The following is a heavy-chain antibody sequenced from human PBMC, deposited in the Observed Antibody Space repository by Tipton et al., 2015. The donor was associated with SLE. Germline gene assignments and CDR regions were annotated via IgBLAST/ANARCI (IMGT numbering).Heavy chain of an antibody. CDR3: AREATAMGPFDY. D-gene: IGHD5-18*01. CDR1: RYPFTDYY. J-gene: IGHJ4*02. V-gene: IGHV1-2*02. Sequence: QSGPEVKKPGASVKVSCKASRYPFTDYYVHWVRQAPGQGLEWMGWINSNTGGTSYAPKFQGRVTMTRDTSMNTAYLELSGLRSDDTAVYYCAREATAMGPFDYWGQGTLVTVSS. CDR2: INSNTGGT.